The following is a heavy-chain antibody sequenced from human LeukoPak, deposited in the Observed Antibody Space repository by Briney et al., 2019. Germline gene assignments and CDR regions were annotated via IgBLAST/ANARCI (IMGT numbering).Heavy chain of an antibody. Sequence: PSETLSLTCTVSGGSISSYYWSWIRQPPGKGLEWIGYIYYSGSTNYNPSLKSRVTISVDTSKNQFSLKLSSVTAADTAVYYCARAGGGSSWYYYYHGMDVWGQGTTVTVSS. CDR2: IYYSGST. V-gene: IGHV4-59*01. D-gene: IGHD6-13*01. J-gene: IGHJ6*02. CDR1: GGSISSYY. CDR3: ARAGGGSSWYYYYHGMDV.